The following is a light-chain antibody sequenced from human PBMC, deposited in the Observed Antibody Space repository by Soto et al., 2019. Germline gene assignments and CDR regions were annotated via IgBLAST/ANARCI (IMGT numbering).Light chain of an antibody. CDR3: QQYGRT. V-gene: IGKV3-20*01. CDR1: QSVSSSY. J-gene: IGKJ1*01. Sequence: EIVLTQSPATLSVSPGERATLSCRASQSVSSSYLAWYQQKPGQAPRLLIYGASSRANGIPDRFSGSGSGTDFTLTISRLEPEDFAVYYCQQYGRTFGQGTKVDIK. CDR2: GAS.